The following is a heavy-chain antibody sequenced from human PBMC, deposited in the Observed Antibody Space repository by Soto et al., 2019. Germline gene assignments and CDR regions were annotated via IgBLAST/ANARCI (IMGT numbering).Heavy chain of an antibody. D-gene: IGHD3-10*01. CDR3: EGGNFMVRGARGMDV. CDR1: GGTFSSYT. V-gene: IGHV1-69*02. Sequence: QVQLVQSGAEVKKPGSSVKVSCKASGGTFSSYTISWVRQATGQGLEWLGRIIPILGIANYAQKFQGRVTITADKSTSTAYMELSSLRSEEKAVYYCEGGNFMVRGARGMDVWGQGTTVTVSS. CDR2: IIPILGIA. J-gene: IGHJ6*02.